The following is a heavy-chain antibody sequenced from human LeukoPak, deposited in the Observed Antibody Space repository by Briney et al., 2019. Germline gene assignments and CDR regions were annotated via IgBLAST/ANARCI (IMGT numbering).Heavy chain of an antibody. CDR3: ARRAADISGPPLGS. CDR2: IYHNGGT. CDR1: GGSFTKSNW. J-gene: IGHJ5*02. Sequence: SETLTLTCTVSGGSFTKSNWRGLLQPPPRERVGLGGEIYHNGGTKYNPNFQGRLTITADKYNDHVFLTLSSVTAADTAVYYCARRAADISGPPLGSWGQGTLVTVSS. V-gene: IGHV4-4*02. D-gene: IGHD3-22*01.